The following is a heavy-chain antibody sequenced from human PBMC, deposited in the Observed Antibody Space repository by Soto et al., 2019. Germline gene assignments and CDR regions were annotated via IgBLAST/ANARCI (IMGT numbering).Heavy chain of an antibody. D-gene: IGHD1-26*01. CDR1: GFTFSSYE. Sequence: GGSLRLSCAASGFTFSSYEMNWVRQAPGKGLEWVSYISSSGSTIYYADSVKGRFTISRDNAKNSLYLQMNSLRAEDTAVYYCARDIRVGARPLGNIWGQGTMVTVSS. J-gene: IGHJ3*02. CDR3: ARDIRVGARPLGNI. CDR2: ISSSGSTI. V-gene: IGHV3-48*03.